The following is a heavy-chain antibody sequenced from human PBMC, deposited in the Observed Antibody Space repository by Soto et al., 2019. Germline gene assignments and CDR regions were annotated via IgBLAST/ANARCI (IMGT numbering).Heavy chain of an antibody. D-gene: IGHD6-19*01. J-gene: IGHJ5*02. CDR1: GFTFSSYA. CDR3: AKDEGGQLERSSGWYGRYNWFDP. V-gene: IGHV3-23*01. CDR2: ISGSGGST. Sequence: GGSLRLSCAASGFTFSSYAMSWVRQAPGKGLEWVSAISGSGGSTYYADSVKGRFTISRDNSKNTLYLQMNSLRAEDTAVYYCAKDEGGQLERSSGWYGRYNWFDPWGQGTLVTVSS.